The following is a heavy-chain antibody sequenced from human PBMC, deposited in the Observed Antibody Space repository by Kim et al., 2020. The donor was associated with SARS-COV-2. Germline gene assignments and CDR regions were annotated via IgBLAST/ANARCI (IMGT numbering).Heavy chain of an antibody. CDR1: GGTFSSYA. CDR3: ATPRSGWASGYFDY. Sequence: SVKVSCKASGGTFSSYAISWVRQAPGQGLEWMGRIIPILGIANYAQKFQGRVTITADKSTSTAYMELSSLRSEDTAVYYCATPRSGWASGYFDYWGQGTLVTVSS. CDR2: IIPILGIA. D-gene: IGHD6-19*01. V-gene: IGHV1-69*04. J-gene: IGHJ4*02.